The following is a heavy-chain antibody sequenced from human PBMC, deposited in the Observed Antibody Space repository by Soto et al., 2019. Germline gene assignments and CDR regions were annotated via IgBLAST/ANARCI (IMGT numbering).Heavy chain of an antibody. J-gene: IGHJ6*02. CDR2: MIPIFGTA. D-gene: IGHD3-3*01. Sequence: QVQLVQSGAEVKKPGSSVKVSCKASGGTFSSYAISWVRQAPGQGLEWMGGMIPIFGTANYAQKFQGRVTITADASTSTAYMELCSLRSEDTAVYYCARGGLQSYYDFWSGYSIYGMDLWGQGTTVTVSS. V-gene: IGHV1-69*01. CDR1: GGTFSSYA. CDR3: ARGGLQSYYDFWSGYSIYGMDL.